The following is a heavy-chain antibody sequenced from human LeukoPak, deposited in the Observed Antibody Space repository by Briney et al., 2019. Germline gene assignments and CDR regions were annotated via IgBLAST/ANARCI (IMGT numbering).Heavy chain of an antibody. D-gene: IGHD6-19*01. J-gene: IGHJ4*02. CDR2: INHSGST. CDR1: AGSFSGYY. CDR3: ARSSGWYPNLFDY. V-gene: IGHV4-34*01. Sequence: PSETLSLTCAGYAGSFSGYYWSWIRQPPGKGLEWIGEINHSGSTNYNPSLKSRVTISVDTSKNQFSLKLSSVTAADTAVYYCARSSGWYPNLFDYWGQGTLVTVCS.